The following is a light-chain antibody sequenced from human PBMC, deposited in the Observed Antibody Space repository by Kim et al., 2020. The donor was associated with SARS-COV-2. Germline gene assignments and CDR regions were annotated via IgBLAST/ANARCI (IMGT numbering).Light chain of an antibody. CDR3: QAWDSSTVVV. J-gene: IGLJ1*01. Sequence: SYELTQPPSVSVSPGQTASITCSGDKLGDKYACWYQQKPGQSPVLVIYQDSKRPSGIPERFSGSNSGNTATLTISGTQAMDEADYYCQAWDSSTVVVFVT. V-gene: IGLV3-1*01. CDR1: KLGDKY. CDR2: QDS.